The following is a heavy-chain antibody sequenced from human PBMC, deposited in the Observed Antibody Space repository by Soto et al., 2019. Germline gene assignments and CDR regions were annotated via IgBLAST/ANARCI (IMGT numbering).Heavy chain of an antibody. Sequence: PGESLKISCKGSGYNFAGYWIAWVRQMPGKCLELMGIIYPSDSDTRYRPSFQGQVTISADKSISSAYLQWSSLRASDTAMYYCARRGVSTRTFDYWGQGTPVTVSS. D-gene: IGHD3-3*01. CDR2: IYPSDSDT. J-gene: IGHJ4*02. V-gene: IGHV5-51*01. CDR1: GYNFAGYW. CDR3: ARRGVSTRTFDY.